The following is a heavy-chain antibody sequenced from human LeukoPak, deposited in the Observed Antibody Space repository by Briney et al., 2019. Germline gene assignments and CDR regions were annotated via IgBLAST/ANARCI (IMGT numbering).Heavy chain of an antibody. CDR1: GYTFTGYY. D-gene: IGHD2-2*01. V-gene: IGHV1-2*02. CDR2: INPNSGGT. J-gene: IGHJ6*03. CDR3: ARGRYCSSTSCYYYMDV. Sequence: ASVKVSCKASGYTFTGYYMHWVRQAPGQGLEWMGWINPNSGGTNYAQKFQGRVTMTRDTSISTAYMELSRLRSDDTAVYYCARGRYCSSTSCYYYMDVWGKGTTVTISS.